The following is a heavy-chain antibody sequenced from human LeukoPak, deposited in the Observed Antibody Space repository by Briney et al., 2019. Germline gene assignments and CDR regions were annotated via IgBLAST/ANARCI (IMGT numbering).Heavy chain of an antibody. J-gene: IGHJ4*02. Sequence: SETLSLTCTVSGGSISSGSHYWGWGRQPPGKGLEWIGYIYYSGSTYYSPSLKSRVTISVDTSKNQFSLKLSSVTAADTAVYYCARVRGYSGYRFYFDYWGQGTLVTVSS. V-gene: IGHV4-39*07. CDR2: IYYSGST. CDR1: GGSISSGSHY. D-gene: IGHD5-12*01. CDR3: ARVRGYSGYRFYFDY.